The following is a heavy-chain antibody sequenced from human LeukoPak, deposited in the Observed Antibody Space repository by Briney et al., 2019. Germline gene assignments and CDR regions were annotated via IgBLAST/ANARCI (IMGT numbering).Heavy chain of an antibody. D-gene: IGHD3-10*01. Sequence: PGGSLRLSCAASGFTYSSYWMHWVRQVPGKGLVWVSRISGDGTARNYADSVEGRFTISRDDAKNTVDLQMNSLRGEDTAVYYCVRGRGSYGWFDPWGQGTLVTVSS. J-gene: IGHJ5*02. CDR3: VRGRGSYGWFDP. CDR2: ISGDGTAR. V-gene: IGHV3-74*01. CDR1: GFTYSSYW.